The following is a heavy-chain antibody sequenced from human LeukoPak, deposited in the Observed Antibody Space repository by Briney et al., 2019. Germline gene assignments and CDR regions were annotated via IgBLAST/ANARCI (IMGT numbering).Heavy chain of an antibody. J-gene: IGHJ3*02. Sequence: GGTLRLSSAASGFTFSSFSMNWVRQAPGQGLEWVSSISSSSSYIYYADSVKGRFTISRDNAKNSLHLQMKSLRAEDTAVYYCARSIIAIRLANSNYAFDIWGQGTMVTVSS. V-gene: IGHV3-21*01. CDR3: ARSIIAIRLANSNYAFDI. CDR2: ISSSSSYI. D-gene: IGHD6-6*01. CDR1: GFTFSSFS.